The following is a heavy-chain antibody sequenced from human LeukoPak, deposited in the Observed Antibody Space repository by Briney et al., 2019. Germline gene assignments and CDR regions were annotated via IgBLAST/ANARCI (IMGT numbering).Heavy chain of an antibody. CDR2: IYYSGST. CDR1: GGSISSSSYY. Sequence: SETLSLTCTVSGGSISSSSYYWGWIRQPPGKGLEWIGSIYYSGSTYYNPSLKSRVTISVDMSKNQFSLKLSSVTAADTAVYYCARRGPGGGRFLAYWGQGTLVTVSS. D-gene: IGHD3-16*01. J-gene: IGHJ4*02. V-gene: IGHV4-39*01. CDR3: ARRGPGGGRFLAY.